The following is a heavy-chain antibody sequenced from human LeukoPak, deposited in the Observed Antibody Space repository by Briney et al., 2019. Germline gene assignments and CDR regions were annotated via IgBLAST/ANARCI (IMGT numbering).Heavy chain of an antibody. CDR3: AREGTTGTTLFNYYYYMDV. V-gene: IGHV1-18*01. J-gene: IGHJ6*03. CDR2: ISAYNGNT. CDR1: GYTFTSYG. Sequence: ASVKVSCKASGYTFTSYGISWVRQAPGQGLEWMGWISAYNGNTNYAQKLQGRVTMTTDTSTSTAYMELRSPRSDDTAVYYCAREGTTGTTLFNYYYYMDVWGKGTTVTVSS. D-gene: IGHD1-7*01.